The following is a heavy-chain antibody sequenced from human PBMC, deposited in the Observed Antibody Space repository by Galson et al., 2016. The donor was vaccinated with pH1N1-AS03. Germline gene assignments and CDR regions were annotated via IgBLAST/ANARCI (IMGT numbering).Heavy chain of an antibody. D-gene: IGHD2-15*01. CDR2: MNPDSGNT. CDR1: GYSFTTYD. V-gene: IGHV1-8*03. CDR3: ARGVVDCSGPACSGTLRFDP. Sequence: SVKVSCKASGYSFTTYDINWVRQAPGQGLEWMGWMNPDSGNTGYAPSFQGRVTITRDTSISTAYMELSSLRSEDTAVYYCARGVVDCSGPACSGTLRFDPWGQGTLVPVSS. J-gene: IGHJ5*02.